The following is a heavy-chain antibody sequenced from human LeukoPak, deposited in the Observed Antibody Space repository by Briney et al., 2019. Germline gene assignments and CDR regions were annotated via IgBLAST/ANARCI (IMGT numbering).Heavy chain of an antibody. V-gene: IGHV3-23*01. D-gene: IGHD3-10*01. CDR1: GFTFSSYA. J-gene: IGHJ2*01. Sequence: GGSLRLPCEASGFTFSSYAMTWVRQAPGKGLEWVSAITGSGGNTYYADSVKGRFTISRDNSKNTLYVQMNSLRAEDTAVYYCAKSRGAWYFDLWGRGTLVTVSS. CDR3: AKSRGAWYFDL. CDR2: ITGSGGNT.